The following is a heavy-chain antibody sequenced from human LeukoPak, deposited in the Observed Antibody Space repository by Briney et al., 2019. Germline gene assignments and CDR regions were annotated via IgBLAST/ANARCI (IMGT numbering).Heavy chain of an antibody. CDR3: TSWGDTTAEYFQR. V-gene: IGHV3-7*01. D-gene: IGHD2-21*02. Sequence: GGSLRLSCVVSGFTFNRCWMNWVRQAPGKGLEWVAHINPDGRDTYYVDSVKGRFTISRDNAQNSMYLQMNSLRVEDTAVYYCTSWGDTTAEYFQRWGQGTLVTVSS. J-gene: IGHJ1*01. CDR1: GFTFNRCW. CDR2: INPDGRDT.